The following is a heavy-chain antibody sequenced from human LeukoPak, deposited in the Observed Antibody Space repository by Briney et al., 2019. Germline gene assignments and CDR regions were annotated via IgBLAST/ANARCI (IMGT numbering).Heavy chain of an antibody. CDR1: GFTFSTYI. CDR2: ISSSTGTV. D-gene: IGHD5-12*01. V-gene: IGHV3-48*04. Sequence: GGSLRLSCAASGFTFSTYIMNWVRQAPGKGLEWVSYISSSTGTVYYADSVQGRFTISRDNAKNSLYLQMNSLRAEDTAVYYCARAGSHRNSGYDYRGQGTLVTVSS. CDR3: ARAGSHRNSGYDY. J-gene: IGHJ4*02.